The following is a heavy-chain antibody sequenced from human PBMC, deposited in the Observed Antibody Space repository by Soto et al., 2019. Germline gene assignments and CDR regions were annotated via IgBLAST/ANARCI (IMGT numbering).Heavy chain of an antibody. J-gene: IGHJ5*02. D-gene: IGHD2-21*01. Sequence: SETLSLTCAVSGGSIIDSGSFYWNWIRQHPGKGLEWIGYIYYSGATYYNRSLKSRATISLDSSKNQFSLKLTSVTAADTAIYYCAGGGVVASNWFDPWGKGTMVAASS. CDR2: IYYSGAT. V-gene: IGHV4-31*11. CDR3: AGGGVVASNWFDP. CDR1: GGSIIDSGSFY.